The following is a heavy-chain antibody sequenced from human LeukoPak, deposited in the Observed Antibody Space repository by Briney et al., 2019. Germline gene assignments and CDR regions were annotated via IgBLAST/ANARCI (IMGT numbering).Heavy chain of an antibody. CDR2: ISYDGSNK. Sequence: GGSLRLSCAASGFTFSSYAMHWVRQAPGKGLEWVAVISYDGSNKYYADSVKGRFTISRDNSKNTLCLQMNSLRAEDTAVYYCARDWPGGYSGYDWWFDPWGQGTLVTVSS. CDR3: ARDWPGGYSGYDWWFDP. D-gene: IGHD5-12*01. V-gene: IGHV3-30*04. J-gene: IGHJ5*02. CDR1: GFTFSSYA.